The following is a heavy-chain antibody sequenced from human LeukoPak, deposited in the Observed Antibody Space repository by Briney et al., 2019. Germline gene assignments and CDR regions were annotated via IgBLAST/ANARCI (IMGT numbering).Heavy chain of an antibody. CDR1: GYTFTSYY. J-gene: IGHJ4*02. V-gene: IGHV1-46*01. CDR3: ARDLALTTDPFDY. CDR2: INPSGGST. D-gene: IGHD4-17*01. Sequence: ASVKVSCKASGYTFTSYYMHWVRQAPGQGLEWMGIINPSGGSTNYAQEFQGRVTMTRDTSTSTVYMELSSLRSEDTAVYYCARDLALTTDPFDYWGQGTLVTVSS.